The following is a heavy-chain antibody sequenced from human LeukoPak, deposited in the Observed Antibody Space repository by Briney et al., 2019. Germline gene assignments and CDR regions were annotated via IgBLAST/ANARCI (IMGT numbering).Heavy chain of an antibody. D-gene: IGHD5-18*01. V-gene: IGHV4-34*01. J-gene: IGHJ6*02. CDR3: ARGAFGGYSYGANYYYYGMDV. CDR2: INHSGST. CDR1: GGSFSGYY. Sequence: PSETLSLTCAVYGGSFSGYYWSWIRQPPGKGLEWIGEINHSGSTNYNPSLKSRVTISVDTSKNQFSLKLSSVTAADTAVYYCARGAFGGYSYGANYYYYGMDVWGQGTTVTVSS.